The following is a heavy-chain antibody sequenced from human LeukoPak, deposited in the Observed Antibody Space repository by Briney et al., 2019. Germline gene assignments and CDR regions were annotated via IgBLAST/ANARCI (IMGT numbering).Heavy chain of an antibody. CDR3: AREMTYDSDSSGFV. Sequence: GFLRLSCAASGFSFSTYSMNWVREAPGKGLEWVSSITSSPTYIYYADSVKGRFTISRDNAKNSVYLQMNSLRVEDTAVYYCAREMTYDSDSSGFVWGQGTLVTVSS. CDR2: ITSSPTYI. V-gene: IGHV3-21*01. CDR1: GFSFSTYS. D-gene: IGHD3-22*01. J-gene: IGHJ4*02.